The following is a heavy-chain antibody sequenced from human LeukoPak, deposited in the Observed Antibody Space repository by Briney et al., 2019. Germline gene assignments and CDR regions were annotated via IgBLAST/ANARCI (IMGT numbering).Heavy chain of an antibody. CDR2: VYYTGST. Sequence: SETLSLTCTVSGGSISSYYWSWVRQPPGKGLEWIGFVYYTGSTNYNPSLKSRVTISVDTSKNQFSLRLSSVTAADTAVYYCARVTGYVMEDYFDYWGQGTLVTVSS. CDR3: ARVTGYVMEDYFDY. V-gene: IGHV4-59*01. CDR1: GGSISSYY. D-gene: IGHD6-13*01. J-gene: IGHJ4*02.